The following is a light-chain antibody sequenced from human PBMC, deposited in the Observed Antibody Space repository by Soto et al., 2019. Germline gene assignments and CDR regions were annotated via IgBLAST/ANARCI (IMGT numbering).Light chain of an antibody. J-gene: IGKJ4*01. CDR2: DAS. V-gene: IGKV3-11*01. CDR3: QQRGDWLS. Sequence: EIVLTQSPATLSLSPGERATLSFRATQNIGSYLAWYQHRPGQAPRLLIYDASNSATGIPDRFSGSRSGTDFTRTIHSLATADFAVYYCQQRGDWLSFGGGTMVEIK. CDR1: QNIGSY.